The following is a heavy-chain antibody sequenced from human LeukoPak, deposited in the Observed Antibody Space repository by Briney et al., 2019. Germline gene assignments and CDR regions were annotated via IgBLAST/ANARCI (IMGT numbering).Heavy chain of an antibody. CDR1: GGTFSSYA. Sequence: ASVKAPCKASGGTFSSYAISWVRQAPGQGLEWMGGIIPIFGTANYAQKFQGRVTITADESTSTAYMELSSLRSEDTAVYYCATGLPLYYFDYWGQGTLVTVSS. CDR2: IIPIFGTA. CDR3: ATGLPLYYFDY. V-gene: IGHV1-69*13. J-gene: IGHJ4*02. D-gene: IGHD5-12*01.